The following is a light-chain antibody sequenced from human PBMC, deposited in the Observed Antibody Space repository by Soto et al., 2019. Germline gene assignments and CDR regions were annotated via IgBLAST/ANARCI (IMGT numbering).Light chain of an antibody. CDR1: QSVSSSY. CDR3: QQYGRSQT. Sequence: EVVMTQSPATLSVSPGESAPLSCRASQSVSSSYLAWYQQKPGQAPRLLIYGASSRATGIPDRFIGSGSATDFTLPIRRLEPEDFALDDCQQYGRSQTFGQGTKVDIK. J-gene: IGKJ1*01. V-gene: IGKV3-20*01. CDR2: GAS.